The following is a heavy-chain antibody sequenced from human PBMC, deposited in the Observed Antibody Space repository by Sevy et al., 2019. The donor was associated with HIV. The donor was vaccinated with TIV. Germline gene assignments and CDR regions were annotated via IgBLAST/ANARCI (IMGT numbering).Heavy chain of an antibody. CDR3: ARDMAYGSGSIVYDY. CDR2: ISSSSRYI. V-gene: IGHV3-21*01. D-gene: IGHD3-10*01. Sequence: GGSLRLSCAASGFAFSSYTMNWVRQSPGKGLECVSSISSSSRYIFYADSVKGRFTISRDNARNSLYLQMNSLRAEDTAVYYCARDMAYGSGSIVYDYWGQGTLVTVSS. CDR1: GFAFSSYT. J-gene: IGHJ4*02.